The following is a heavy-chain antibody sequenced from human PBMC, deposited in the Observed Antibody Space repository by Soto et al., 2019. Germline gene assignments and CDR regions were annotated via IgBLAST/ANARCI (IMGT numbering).Heavy chain of an antibody. V-gene: IGHV1-18*01. CDR3: ARVEWLYNYYYDAIDV. CDR1: GYSFTSYA. Sequence: QVQLVQSGPEVKKPGASVKVSCKTSGYSFTSYAITWVRQAHGQGLEGMGWISPYNDESNYAQTFQGRVPMTTDTSTSTAHVELRSLVSDDSAGYYCARVEWLYNYYYDAIDVWGQGTTVTVS. J-gene: IGHJ6*02. D-gene: IGHD3-3*01. CDR2: ISPYNDES.